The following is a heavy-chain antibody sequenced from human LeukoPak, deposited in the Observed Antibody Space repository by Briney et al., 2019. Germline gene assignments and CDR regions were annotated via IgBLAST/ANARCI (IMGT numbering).Heavy chain of an antibody. CDR2: IYYSGST. Sequence: PSETLSLTCTVSGGSISSYYWSWIRQPPGKGLEWIGYIYYSGSTNYNPSLKSRVTISVDTSKNQFSLKLSSVTAADTAVYYCARDLDFWSGYWGYFDLWGRGTLVTVSS. CDR1: GGSISSYY. D-gene: IGHD3-3*01. CDR3: ARDLDFWSGYWGYFDL. V-gene: IGHV4-59*01. J-gene: IGHJ2*01.